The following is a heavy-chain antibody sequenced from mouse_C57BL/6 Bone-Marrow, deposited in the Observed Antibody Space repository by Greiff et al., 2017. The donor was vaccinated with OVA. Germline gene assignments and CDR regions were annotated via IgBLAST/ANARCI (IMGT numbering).Heavy chain of an antibody. J-gene: IGHJ1*03. CDR2: IYPGSGST. CDR1: GYTFTSYW. D-gene: IGHD1-1*01. V-gene: IGHV1-55*01. CDR3: ARGNYYGSSNWYFDV. Sequence: VQLQQPGAELVKPGASVTMSCKASGYTFTSYWITWVKQRPGQGLEWIGDIYPGSGSTNYNEKFKSKATLTVDTSSSTAYMQLSSLTSEYSAVYYCARGNYYGSSNWYFDVWGTGTAVTVTA.